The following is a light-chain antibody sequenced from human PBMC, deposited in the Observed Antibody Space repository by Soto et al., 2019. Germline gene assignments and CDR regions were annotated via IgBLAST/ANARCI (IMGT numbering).Light chain of an antibody. CDR2: DAS. V-gene: IGKV3-20*01. CDR1: QSVGSTY. Sequence: EIVLTQSPAPLSLSPWERATLSCRASQSVGSTYLAWYQQKPGQAPRLLIYDASSRATGIPDRFSGSGSGTDFTLTISRLEPEDFAVYYCQQYGDSPWTFGQGTKVDIK. CDR3: QQYGDSPWT. J-gene: IGKJ1*01.